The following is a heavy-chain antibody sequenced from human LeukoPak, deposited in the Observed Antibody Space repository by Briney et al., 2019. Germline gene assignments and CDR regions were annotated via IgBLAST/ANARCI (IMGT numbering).Heavy chain of an antibody. J-gene: IGHJ2*01. CDR1: GGSLSSSSYY. V-gene: IGHV4-39*01. Sequence: SETLSLTCTVSGGSLSSSSYYWGWIRQPPGRGREWIGSIYYSGSTYYNPSLKSRVTISVDTSKNQFSLKLSSVTAADTAVYYCARRILSWYFDLWGGGTLVTVSS. D-gene: IGHD3-3*02. CDR2: IYYSGST. CDR3: ARRILSWYFDL.